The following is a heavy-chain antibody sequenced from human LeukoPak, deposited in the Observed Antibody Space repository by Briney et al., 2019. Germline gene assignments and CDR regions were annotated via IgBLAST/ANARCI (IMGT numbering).Heavy chain of an antibody. J-gene: IGHJ4*02. CDR1: GFTFSDYY. D-gene: IGHD3-10*01. CDR3: ARDPVLLWFGELSPPDY. V-gene: IGHV3-11*01. Sequence: GGSLRLSCAASGFTFSDYYMSWIRQAPGKGLEWVSYISSSGSTIYCADSVKGRFTISRDNAKNSLYLQMNSLRAEDTAVYYCARDPVLLWFGELSPPDYWGQGTLVTVSS. CDR2: ISSSGSTI.